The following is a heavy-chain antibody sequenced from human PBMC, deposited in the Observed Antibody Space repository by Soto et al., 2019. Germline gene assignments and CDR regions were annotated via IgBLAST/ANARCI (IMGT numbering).Heavy chain of an antibody. CDR1: GGSISSGGYY. V-gene: IGHV4-31*03. Sequence: SETLSLTCTVSGGSISSGGYYWSWIRQHPGKGLEWIGYIYHSGSTYYNPSLKSRVTISVDTSKNQFSLKLSSVTVADTAVYYCARDHSSSNYYYGMDVWGQGTTVTVSS. CDR2: IYHSGST. D-gene: IGHD6-13*01. CDR3: ARDHSSSNYYYGMDV. J-gene: IGHJ6*02.